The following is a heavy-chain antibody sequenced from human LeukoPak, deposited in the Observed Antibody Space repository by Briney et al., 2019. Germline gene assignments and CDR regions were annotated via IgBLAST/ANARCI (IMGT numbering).Heavy chain of an antibody. Sequence: KPSETLSLTCAVYGGSFSGYYWSWIRQPPGKGLEWIGEINHSGSTNYNPSLKSRVTISVDTSKNQFSLKLSSVTAADTAVYYCARREIQLRSFDYWGQGTLVTVSS. D-gene: IGHD5-18*01. J-gene: IGHJ4*02. CDR3: ARREIQLRSFDY. CDR2: INHSGST. V-gene: IGHV4-34*01. CDR1: GGSFSGYY.